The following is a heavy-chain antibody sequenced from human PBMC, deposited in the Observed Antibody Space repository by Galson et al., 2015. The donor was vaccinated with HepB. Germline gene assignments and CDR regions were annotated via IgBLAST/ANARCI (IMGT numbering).Heavy chain of an antibody. CDR2: ISSSSSYI. J-gene: IGHJ5*02. Sequence: SLRLSCAASGFTFSSYSMNWVRQAPGKGLEWVSSISSSSSYIYYADSVKGRFTISRDNAKNSLYLQMNSLRAEDTAVYYCARHRIAAAGTVRIRYNWFDPWGQGTLVTVSS. CDR1: GFTFSSYS. V-gene: IGHV3-21*01. D-gene: IGHD6-13*01. CDR3: ARHRIAAAGTVRIRYNWFDP.